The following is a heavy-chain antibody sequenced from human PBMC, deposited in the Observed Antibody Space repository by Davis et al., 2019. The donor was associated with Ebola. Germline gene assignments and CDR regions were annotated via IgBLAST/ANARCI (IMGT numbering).Heavy chain of an antibody. D-gene: IGHD6-13*01. CDR1: GDSVSSNSAA. J-gene: IGHJ6*02. CDR3: ARASISSSWYLNYYYGMDV. V-gene: IGHV6-1*01. Sequence: HSQTLSLTCAISGDSVSSNSAAWNWIRQSPSRGLEWLGRTYYRSKWYNDYAVSVKSRITINPDTSKNQFSLQLNSVTPEDTAVYYCARASISSSWYLNYYYGMDVWGQGTTVTVSS. CDR2: TYYRSKWYN.